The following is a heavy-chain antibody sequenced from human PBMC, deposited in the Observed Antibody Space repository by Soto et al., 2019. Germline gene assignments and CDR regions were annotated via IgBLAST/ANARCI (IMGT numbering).Heavy chain of an antibody. CDR3: ARGYGSIDD. Sequence: QVQLQESGPGLVKPSQTLSLTCTVSGGSISSGDYYWSWIRQPPGKGLEWIGYIYNSGSTVYNPSPHGRITLSVATSKNQVSLKLSSVTAADTAVYYCARGYGSIDDWGQGTLVTVSS. CDR1: GGSISSGDYY. CDR2: IYNSGST. V-gene: IGHV4-30-4*01. J-gene: IGHJ4*02. D-gene: IGHD3-10*01.